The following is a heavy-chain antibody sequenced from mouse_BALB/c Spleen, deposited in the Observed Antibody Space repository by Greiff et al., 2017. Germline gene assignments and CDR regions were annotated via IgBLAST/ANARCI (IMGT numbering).Heavy chain of an antibody. CDR1: GFSLTGYG. CDR2: IWGDGST. J-gene: IGHJ2*01. D-gene: IGHD2-4*01. CDR3: ARSTMITGDFDY. Sequence: QVQLKQSGPGLVAPSQSLSITCTVSGFSLTGYGVNWVRQPPGKGLEWLGMIWGDGSTDYNSALKSRLSISKDNSKSQVFLKMNSLQTDDTARYYCARSTMITGDFDYWGQGTTLTVSS. V-gene: IGHV2-6-7*01.